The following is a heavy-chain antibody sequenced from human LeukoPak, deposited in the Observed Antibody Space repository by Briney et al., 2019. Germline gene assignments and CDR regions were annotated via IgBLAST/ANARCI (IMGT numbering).Heavy chain of an antibody. J-gene: IGHJ4*02. D-gene: IGHD3-22*01. Sequence: GGSLRLSCAASGFTFSNYAMTWVRQTPGKGLEWVSAIGNSGVNTYYADSVKGRFTISRDNSKNTLFLQMNSLRAEDTALYYCTKDVASSGYFDYWGQGTLVTVSS. V-gene: IGHV3-23*01. CDR1: GFTFSNYA. CDR2: IGNSGVNT. CDR3: TKDVASSGYFDY.